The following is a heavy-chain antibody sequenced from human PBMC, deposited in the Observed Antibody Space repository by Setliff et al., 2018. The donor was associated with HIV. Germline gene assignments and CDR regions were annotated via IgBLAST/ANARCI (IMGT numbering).Heavy chain of an antibody. Sequence: GGSLRLSCAASEFTFSNYSMSWVRQTPEKGLEWVALINDGGDRTFYAHSVKGRFTISRDNSKNTVYLQMNSLRAADTAVYYCARKNRGAPAPFDYWGQGTLVTVSS. V-gene: IGHV3-23*01. CDR3: ARKNRGAPAPFDY. J-gene: IGHJ4*02. CDR1: EFTFSNYS. D-gene: IGHD6-25*01. CDR2: INDGGDRT.